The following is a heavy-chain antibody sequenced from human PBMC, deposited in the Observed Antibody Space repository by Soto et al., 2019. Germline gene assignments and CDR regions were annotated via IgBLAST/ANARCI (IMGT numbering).Heavy chain of an antibody. CDR2: IKSKTDGGTT. V-gene: IGHV3-15*07. CDR3: TTDSYSTIIIVRFDY. CDR1: GFTFSSAW. D-gene: IGHD3-22*01. J-gene: IGHJ4*01. Sequence: GGSLRLSCAASGFTFSSAWVKWVRQAPGKGPEWVGRIKSKTDGGTTDYAEPVKGRFAISRDDSNNMVYLQMNSLKIEDTAVYYCTTDSYSTIIIVRFDYWGHGTLVTVSS.